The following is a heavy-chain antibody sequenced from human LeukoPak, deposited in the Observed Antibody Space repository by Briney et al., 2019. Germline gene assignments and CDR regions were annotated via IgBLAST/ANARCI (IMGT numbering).Heavy chain of an antibody. V-gene: IGHV3-23*01. CDR3: VKEIVLMMYANGFDY. D-gene: IGHD2-8*01. CDR2: ISGSGGST. CDR1: GFTFNSYA. Sequence: GGSLRLSCAASGFTFNSYAVRWVRQAPGKGLEWVAAISGSGGSTDYADPVKGRFTISRDNSKNTLYMQMNSLRAEDTAVYYCVKEIVLMMYANGFDYWGQGTLVTVSS. J-gene: IGHJ4*02.